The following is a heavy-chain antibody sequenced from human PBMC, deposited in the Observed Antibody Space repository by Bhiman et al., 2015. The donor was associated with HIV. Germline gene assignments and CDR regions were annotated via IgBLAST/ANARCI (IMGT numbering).Heavy chain of an antibody. CDR1: GFSFSTYT. CDR3: ARDQAREVNGMDV. Sequence: EVQLVESGGGLVKPGGSLRLSCTASGFSFSTYTMNWVRQAPGKGLEWVSSISSSSSYIYYADSVKGRFTISRDNAKNSLYLQMNSLRAEDTGVYNCARDQAREVNGMDVWGQGTTLTVSS. CDR2: ISSSSSYI. D-gene: IGHD3-10*01. J-gene: IGHJ6*02. V-gene: IGHV3-21*03.